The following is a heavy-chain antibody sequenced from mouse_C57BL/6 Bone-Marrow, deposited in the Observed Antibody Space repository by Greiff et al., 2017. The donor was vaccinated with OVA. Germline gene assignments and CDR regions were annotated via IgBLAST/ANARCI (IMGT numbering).Heavy chain of an antibody. CDR2: INPGSGGT. CDR1: GYAFTNYL. Sequence: QVQLQQSGAELVRPGTSVKVSCKASGYAFTNYLIEWVKQRPGPGLEWIGVINPGSGGTNYNEKFKGKATLTADKASSTAYMQLSSLTSEDSAVYFCARRGGGYWGQGTTLTVSS. CDR3: ARRGGGY. V-gene: IGHV1-54*01. J-gene: IGHJ2*01.